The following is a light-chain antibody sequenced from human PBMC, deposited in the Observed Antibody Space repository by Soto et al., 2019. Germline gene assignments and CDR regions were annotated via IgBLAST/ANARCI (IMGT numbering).Light chain of an antibody. CDR2: GNS. Sequence: QSVLTQPPSVSGPPGRRFPTSCMGRSSNIGAGYDVHWYQQLPGTAPKLLIYGNSNRPSGVPDRFSGSKSGTSASLAITGLQAEDEADYYCQSYDSSLSGYVFGTGTKLTVL. CDR3: QSYDSSLSGYV. V-gene: IGLV1-40*01. CDR1: SSNIGAGYD. J-gene: IGLJ1*01.